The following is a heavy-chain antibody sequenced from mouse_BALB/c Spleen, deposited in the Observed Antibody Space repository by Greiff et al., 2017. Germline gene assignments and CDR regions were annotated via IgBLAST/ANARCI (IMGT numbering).Heavy chain of an antibody. CDR1: GFTFSSYA. J-gene: IGHJ2*01. CDR3: ARGDWVFDY. D-gene: IGHD4-1*01. Sequence: EVQVVESGGGLVKPGGSLKLSCAASGFTFSSYAMSWVRQSPEKRLEWVAEISSGGSYTYYPDTVTGRFTISRDNAKNTLYLEMSSLRSEDTAMYYCARGDWVFDYWGQGTTLTVSS. CDR2: ISSGGSYT. V-gene: IGHV5-9-4*01.